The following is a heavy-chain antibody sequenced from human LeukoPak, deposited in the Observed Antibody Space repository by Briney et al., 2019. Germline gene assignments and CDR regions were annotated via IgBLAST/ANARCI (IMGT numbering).Heavy chain of an antibody. J-gene: IGHJ4*02. CDR1: GGSISSYY. Sequence: PSETLSLTCTVSGGSISSYYWSWIRQPPGKGLEWIGYIYYSGSTNYNPSLKSRVTISVDTSKNQFSLKLSSVTAADTAVYYCARARGYCGGDCYSYFDYWGQGTLVTVSS. D-gene: IGHD2-21*02. CDR2: IYYSGST. CDR3: ARARGYCGGDCYSYFDY. V-gene: IGHV4-59*12.